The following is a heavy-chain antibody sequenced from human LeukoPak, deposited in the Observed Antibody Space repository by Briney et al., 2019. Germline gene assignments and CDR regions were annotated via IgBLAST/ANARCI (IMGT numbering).Heavy chain of an antibody. CDR2: INHSGST. Sequence: PSETLSLTCAVYAGSFSGYYWSWIRQPPGKGLEWIGEINHSGSTNYNPSLKSRVIISVDTSKNQFSLKLSSVTAADTAVYYCATKEGPTYDILTGPAPATTCMDVWGKGTTVTVSS. CDR1: AGSFSGYY. D-gene: IGHD3-9*01. CDR3: ATKEGPTYDILTGPAPATTCMDV. V-gene: IGHV4-34*01. J-gene: IGHJ6*03.